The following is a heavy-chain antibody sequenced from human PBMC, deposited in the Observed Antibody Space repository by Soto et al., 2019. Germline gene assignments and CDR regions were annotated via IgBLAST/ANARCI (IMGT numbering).Heavy chain of an antibody. CDR1: GGSISSGGYL. D-gene: IGHD2-15*01. Sequence: PSETLSLTCAVSGGSISSGGYLWIWIRQPPEKGLEWIGYIYQSGSTYYNPSLKSRVTISMDRSKNQFSLKLSSVTAADTAVYYCARYCSSGSCSSSFDYWGQGTLVTVSS. CDR3: ARYCSSGSCSSSFDY. CDR2: IYQSGST. J-gene: IGHJ4*02. V-gene: IGHV4-30-2*01.